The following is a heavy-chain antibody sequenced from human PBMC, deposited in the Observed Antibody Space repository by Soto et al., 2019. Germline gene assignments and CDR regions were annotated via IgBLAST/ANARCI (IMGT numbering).Heavy chain of an antibody. Sequence: ASVKVSCKASGYIFTNYDINWVRQATGQGLEYLGWINPNSGNTGYVQKFKGRVTMTRNTSINTAYMELNSLKTEDTAVYYCTTDLPILIPQVDYWGQGTLVTVSS. CDR1: GYIFTNYD. D-gene: IGHD2-8*01. CDR2: INPNSGNT. J-gene: IGHJ4*02. V-gene: IGHV1-8*01. CDR3: TTDLPILIPQVDY.